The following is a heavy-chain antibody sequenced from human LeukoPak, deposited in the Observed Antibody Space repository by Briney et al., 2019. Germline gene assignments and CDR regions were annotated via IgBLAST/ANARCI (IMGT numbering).Heavy chain of an antibody. CDR2: IYYSGTT. V-gene: IGHV4-61*08. J-gene: IGHJ3*01. D-gene: IGHD3-22*01. CDR1: GGSISSGGYY. Sequence: PSQTLSLTCTVSGGSISSGGYYWSWIRQPPGKGLEWIGDIYYSGTTNYNPSLKSRVTISLDTSKNQFSLTLSSVTAADTAVYYCARDSGRSGYHDAFDVWGQGTMVTVSS. CDR3: ARDSGRSGYHDAFDV.